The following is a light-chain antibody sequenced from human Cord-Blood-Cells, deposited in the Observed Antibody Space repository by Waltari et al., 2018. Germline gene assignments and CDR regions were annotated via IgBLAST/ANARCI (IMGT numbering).Light chain of an antibody. J-gene: IGKJ3*01. CDR3: QQSYSTPG. CDR2: GAS. Sequence: EIVMTQSPATLSVSPGERATLSCRASQSVSSNLAWYQQKPGQAPRLLIYGASTRATGIPARFSGSGSGREFTLTISSLQPEDFATYYCQQSYSTPGFGPGTKVDIK. CDR1: QSVSSN. V-gene: IGKV3-15*01.